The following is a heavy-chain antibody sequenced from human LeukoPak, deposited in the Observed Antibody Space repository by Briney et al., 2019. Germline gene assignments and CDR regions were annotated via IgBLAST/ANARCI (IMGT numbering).Heavy chain of an antibody. CDR3: ARGYWYYFDY. Sequence: GGSLRLSCGASGFTFSSYAMSWVRQAPGKGLEWVSVISGSGGSTYYADSVKGRFTISRDNAKNSLYLQMNSLRAEDTAVYYCARGYWYYFDYWGQGTLVTVSS. D-gene: IGHD2-8*02. V-gene: IGHV3-23*01. CDR2: ISGSGGST. J-gene: IGHJ4*02. CDR1: GFTFSSYA.